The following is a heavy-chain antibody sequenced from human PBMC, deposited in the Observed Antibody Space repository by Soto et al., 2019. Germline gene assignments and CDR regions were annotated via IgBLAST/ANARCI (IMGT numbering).Heavy chain of an antibody. CDR2: IYHSGST. CDR3: ARDNSGRIDN. J-gene: IGHJ4*02. D-gene: IGHD6-19*01. CDR1: GGSISSSNW. Sequence: QVQLQESGPGLVKPSGTLSLTCAVSGGSISSSNWWSWVRQPPGKGLEWIGEIYHSGSTSYNPSLKSRVTISVGKSKNHFSLRLSSVTASDTAVYYCARDNSGRIDNWGQGTLVTVSS. V-gene: IGHV4-4*02.